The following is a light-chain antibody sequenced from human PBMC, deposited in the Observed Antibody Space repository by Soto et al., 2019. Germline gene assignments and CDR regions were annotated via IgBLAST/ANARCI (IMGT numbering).Light chain of an antibody. CDR2: DVS. CDR3: SSYTTTSTVL. CDR1: SNDVGAYNY. Sequence: QSVLTQPASVSGSPGQSIAIYCIGTSNDVGAYNYVSWYQQHPVKAPKLLIYDVSGRPSGVSDRVSGSKSGNSASLTISGLQAEYEAAYYCSSYTTTSTVLFGGGTKLTVL. J-gene: IGLJ2*01. V-gene: IGLV2-14*01.